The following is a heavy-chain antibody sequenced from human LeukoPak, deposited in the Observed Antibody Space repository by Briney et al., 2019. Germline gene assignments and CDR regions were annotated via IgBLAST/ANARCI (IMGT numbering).Heavy chain of an antibody. CDR3: ATTDIVVVPAAAPVYYYYYMDV. V-gene: IGHV3-49*04. Sequence: GGSLRLSCTASGFTFGDYAMSWVRQAPGKGLEWVGFIRSKAYGGTTEYAASVKGRFTISRDDSKSIAYLQMNSLKTEDTAVYYCATTDIVVVPAAAPVYYYYYMDVWGKGTTVTVSS. J-gene: IGHJ6*03. D-gene: IGHD2-2*01. CDR1: GFTFGDYA. CDR2: IRSKAYGGTT.